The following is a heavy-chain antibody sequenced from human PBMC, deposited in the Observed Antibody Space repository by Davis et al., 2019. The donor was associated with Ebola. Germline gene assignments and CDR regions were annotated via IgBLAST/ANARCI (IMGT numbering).Heavy chain of an antibody. V-gene: IGHV1-2*06. Sequence: AASVKVSCKASGHTFTGYYMHWVRQAPGQGLEWMGRINPNSGGTNYAQNFRGRVTMTRDTSISTAYMELSSLRSEDTAVYYCARSYGFSVRGTHWYFDLWGRGTLVTVSS. CDR2: INPNSGGT. CDR1: GHTFTGYY. D-gene: IGHD3-10*01. CDR3: ARSYGFSVRGTHWYFDL. J-gene: IGHJ2*01.